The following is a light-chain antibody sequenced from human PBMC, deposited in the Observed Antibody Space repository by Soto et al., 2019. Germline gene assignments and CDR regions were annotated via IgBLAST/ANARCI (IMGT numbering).Light chain of an antibody. J-gene: IGKJ5*01. CDR1: EDISNY. Sequence: DIQMTQLPSSLSASVGDRVTITCQASEDISNYLTWYQQKPGKAPKLLISEASNLETGVPARFSGSGSGTDFTLTISSLKPDDIATYYCQQYENLPRTFGQGTRLEIK. V-gene: IGKV1-33*01. CDR2: EAS. CDR3: QQYENLPRT.